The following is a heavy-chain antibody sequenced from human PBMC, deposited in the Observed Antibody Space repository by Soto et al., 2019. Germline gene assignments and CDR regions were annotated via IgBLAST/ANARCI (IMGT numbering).Heavy chain of an antibody. CDR3: ARVTVNNVLAGPFDY. J-gene: IGHJ4*02. Sequence: SVKVSCKASGCTFSSYTISWVRQAPGQGLEWMGRIIPILGIANYAQKFQGRVTITADKSTSTAYMELSSLRSEDTAVYYCARVTVNNVLAGPFDYWGQGTLVTVSS. V-gene: IGHV1-69*02. D-gene: IGHD3-9*01. CDR1: GCTFSSYT. CDR2: IIPILGIA.